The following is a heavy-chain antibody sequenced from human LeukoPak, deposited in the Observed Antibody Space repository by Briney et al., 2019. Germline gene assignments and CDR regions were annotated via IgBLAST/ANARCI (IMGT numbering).Heavy chain of an antibody. J-gene: IGHJ6*01. CDR3: ASSYYYGSGSYVGMDV. D-gene: IGHD3-10*01. CDR2: IYSGGST. Sequence: GGSLRLSCAASGFTVSSNYMSWVRQAPGKGLEWVSVIYSGGSTYYADSVKGRSTISRHNSKNTLYFQMNSLRAEDTAVYYCASSYYYGSGSYVGMDVWGQGTTVTVSS. CDR1: GFTVSSNY. V-gene: IGHV3-53*04.